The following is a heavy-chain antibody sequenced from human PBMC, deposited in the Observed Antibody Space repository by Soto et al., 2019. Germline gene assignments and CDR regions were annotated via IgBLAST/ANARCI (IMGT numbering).Heavy chain of an antibody. CDR2: IYSSGRS. CDR3: VRHATDNTAYCYSAMDV. Sequence: SETLSLTCNVSGDSITTSGYYWDWIRQPPGKGLEWIGSIYSSGRSYYNPSLSSRVTISLDTAKNQIYLKVNSVTAADTAVHYCVRHATDNTAYCYSAMDVWGQGTTVTVSS. V-gene: IGHV4-39*01. J-gene: IGHJ6*02. CDR1: GDSITTSGYY. D-gene: IGHD2-21*02.